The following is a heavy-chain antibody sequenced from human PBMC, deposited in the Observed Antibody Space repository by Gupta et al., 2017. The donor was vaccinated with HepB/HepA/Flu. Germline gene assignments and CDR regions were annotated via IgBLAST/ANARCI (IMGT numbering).Heavy chain of an antibody. J-gene: IGHJ6*02. CDR3: ARGRYGSGSYYVPPAMDV. D-gene: IGHD3-10*01. CDR2: INPNSGGT. V-gene: IGHV1-2*04. Sequence: QVQLVQSGAEVKKPGASVKVSCKASGYTFTGSYMHWVRQAPGQGLEWMGWINPNSGGTNYAQKFQGWVTMTRDTSISTAYMELSRLRSDDTAVYYCARGRYGSGSYYVPPAMDVWGQGTTVTVSS. CDR1: GYTFTGSY.